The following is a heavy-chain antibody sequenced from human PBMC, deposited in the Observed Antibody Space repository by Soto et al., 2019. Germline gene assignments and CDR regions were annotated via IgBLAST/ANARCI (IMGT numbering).Heavy chain of an antibody. Sequence: ASVKVSCKASGYTFTSYAMHWVRQAPGQRLEWMGWINADSVKGRFTISRDNSKNTLFLQMNSLRAEDTAVYYCAKAGDGLGNPNPANWFDPWGQGTLVTVSS. V-gene: IGHV1-3*01. CDR3: AKAGDGLGNPNPANWFDP. J-gene: IGHJ5*02. D-gene: IGHD2-15*01. CDR1: GYTFTSYA. CDR2: INADSV.